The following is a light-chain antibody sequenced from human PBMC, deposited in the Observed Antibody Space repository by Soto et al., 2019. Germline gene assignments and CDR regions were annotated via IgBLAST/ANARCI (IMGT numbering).Light chain of an antibody. V-gene: IGLV2-23*01. CDR1: SSDFGSYKF. CDR3: FSFTSTNTHV. Sequence: QSALTQPASVSGSPGQSVTISCTGTSSDFGSYKFVSWYQHHPGKVPKVIIYETSKRPSGVSDRFSGSKSGNTASLTISGLQAEDEADYYCFSFTSTNTHVFGSGTKLNVL. CDR2: ETS. J-gene: IGLJ1*01.